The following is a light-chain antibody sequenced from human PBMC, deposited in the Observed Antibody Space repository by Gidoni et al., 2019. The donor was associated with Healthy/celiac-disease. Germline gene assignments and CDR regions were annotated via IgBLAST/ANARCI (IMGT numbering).Light chain of an antibody. V-gene: IGKV1-39*01. CDR3: QRSYSTPPYT. CDR1: QSISSY. J-gene: IGKJ2*01. Sequence: DIQMTQSPSSLSASVGARVTITCRASQSISSYLNWYQQKPGKAPKLLIYAASSLQSGVPSRFSGSGSGTDFTLTISSLQPEDFETYYCQRSYSTPPYTFGQGTKLEIK. CDR2: AAS.